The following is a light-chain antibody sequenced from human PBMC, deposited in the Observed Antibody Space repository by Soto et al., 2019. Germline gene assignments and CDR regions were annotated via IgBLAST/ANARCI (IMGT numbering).Light chain of an antibody. CDR3: QHYNSYSHT. CDR1: QSISNW. J-gene: IGKJ1*01. V-gene: IGKV1-5*01. Sequence: DIQMTQSPSTLSASVGDRVTITCRASQSISNWLAWYQQKPGKAPKLLIYDASSLESGVPARFSGSGSGTDFTLTISRLQPDDFAIYYCQHYNSYSHTFGQGTKVEIK. CDR2: DAS.